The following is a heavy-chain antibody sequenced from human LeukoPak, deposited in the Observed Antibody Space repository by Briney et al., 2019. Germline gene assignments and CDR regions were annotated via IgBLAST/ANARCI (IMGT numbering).Heavy chain of an antibody. CDR2: ISGSGGNI. CDR1: GFTFSTYA. D-gene: IGHD1-26*01. V-gene: IGHV3-23*01. CDR3: AKDEVPYSGSQEWGH. Sequence: GGSLRLSCAASGFTFSTYAMSWVRQAPGKGLEWVSGISGSGGNINYADSVKGRVTISRDNSKNTLYLQMSSLRAEDTAVYYCAKDEVPYSGSQEWGHWGQGTLVTVSS. J-gene: IGHJ4*02.